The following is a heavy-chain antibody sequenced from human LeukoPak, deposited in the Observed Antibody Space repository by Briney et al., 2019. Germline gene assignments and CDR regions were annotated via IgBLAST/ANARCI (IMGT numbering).Heavy chain of an antibody. J-gene: IGHJ4*02. Sequence: PGGSLRLSCAASGFTFSNYWMSWVHQAPGKGLEWVANIKQDGSEKYYLDSLKGRFTISRDNAKNSLYLQMNSLIAEDTAVYYCARDTRGGGSFDWGQGTLVTVSS. V-gene: IGHV3-7*01. CDR2: IKQDGSEK. D-gene: IGHD2-15*01. CDR3: ARDTRGGGSFD. CDR1: GFTFSNYW.